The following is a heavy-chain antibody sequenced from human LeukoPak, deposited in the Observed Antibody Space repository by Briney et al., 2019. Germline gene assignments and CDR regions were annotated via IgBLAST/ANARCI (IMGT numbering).Heavy chain of an antibody. J-gene: IGHJ4*02. V-gene: IGHV3-15*01. CDR2: IKGKTAAGAT. D-gene: IGHD3-3*01. CDR1: GGSFRSSSYY. Sequence: ETLSLTCTVSGGSFRSSSYYWGCIRQAPGKGLEWVCRIKGKTAAGATEYVASVTGRFTISRDYSKNTLFLQMNSLKTEDTAVYYCLTGDYDFWSGFYSPNHYFDYWGQGTLVTVSS. CDR3: LTGDYDFWSGFYSPNHYFDY.